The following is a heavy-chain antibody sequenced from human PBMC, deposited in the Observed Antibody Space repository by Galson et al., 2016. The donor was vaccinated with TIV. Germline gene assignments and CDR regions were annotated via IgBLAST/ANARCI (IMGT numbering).Heavy chain of an antibody. Sequence: SLRLSCAASGFTFRASAMHWVRQASGKRLEWVGHITSKGNSYATAYAASLKGRFTISRDDSKNTAYLQMNSLSADDTAVFYCAKEPAGELVWLGEFSGGMDGWGQGTTVTVSS. V-gene: IGHV3-73*01. CDR2: ITSKGNSYAT. J-gene: IGHJ6*02. CDR1: GFTFRASA. D-gene: IGHD3-10*01. CDR3: AKEPAGELVWLGEFSGGMDG.